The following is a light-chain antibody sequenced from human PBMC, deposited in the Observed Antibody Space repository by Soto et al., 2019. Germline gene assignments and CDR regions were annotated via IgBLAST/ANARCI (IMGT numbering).Light chain of an antibody. V-gene: IGKV3-20*01. CDR1: QSVSSSY. J-gene: IGKJ4*02. CDR3: QQYNSYPLT. Sequence: EIVLTQSPGTLSLSPGERATLSCRASQSVSSSYLAWFQQRPGQAPRLLIFATSRRATDIPDRFSGSGSGTDFPLTISSLQPDDCATYYCQQYNSYPLTFGGGTKVDIK. CDR2: ATS.